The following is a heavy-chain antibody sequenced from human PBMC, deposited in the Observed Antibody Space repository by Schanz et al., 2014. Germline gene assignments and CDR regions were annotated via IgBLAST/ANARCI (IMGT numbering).Heavy chain of an antibody. D-gene: IGHD2-2*01. CDR1: GFPFNSYG. CDR2: IWYDGSNK. J-gene: IGHJ4*02. Sequence: QVQLVESGGGVVQPGRSLSLSCAASGFPFNSYGMHWVRQAPGKGLEWVAFIWYDGSNKYYADSVKGRFTISRDNSKNTLYVQMNSLRAEDTAVYYCAKSMYSTSWAFDFWGQGAQVTVSS. V-gene: IGHV3-33*06. CDR3: AKSMYSTSWAFDF.